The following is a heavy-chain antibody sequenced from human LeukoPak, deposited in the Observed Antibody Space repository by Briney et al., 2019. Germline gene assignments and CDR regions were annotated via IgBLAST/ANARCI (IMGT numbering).Heavy chain of an antibody. CDR2: ISSSGSTI. Sequence: GGSLRLSCAASGFTFSSYSMNWVRQAPGKGLEWVSYISSSGSTIYYADSVKGRFTISRDNAKNSLYLQMNSLRAEDTAVYYCARTYYYDSSGYYATNPYFDYWGQGTLVTVSS. CDR3: ARTYYYDSSGYYATNPYFDY. CDR1: GFTFSSYS. D-gene: IGHD3-22*01. V-gene: IGHV3-48*04. J-gene: IGHJ4*02.